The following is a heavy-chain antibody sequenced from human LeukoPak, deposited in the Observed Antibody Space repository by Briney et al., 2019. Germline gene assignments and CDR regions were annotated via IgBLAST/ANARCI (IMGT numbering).Heavy chain of an antibody. Sequence: GGSLRLSCTASGFTFGVYAMSWVRQAPGKGLEWVGFIRSKAYGGTTEYAASVKGRFTISRDDSKSIAYLQMNSLKTEDTAVYYCTRFVGADYWGQGTLVTVSS. D-gene: IGHD1-26*01. J-gene: IGHJ4*02. CDR1: GFTFGVYA. CDR2: IRSKAYGGTT. CDR3: TRFVGADY. V-gene: IGHV3-49*04.